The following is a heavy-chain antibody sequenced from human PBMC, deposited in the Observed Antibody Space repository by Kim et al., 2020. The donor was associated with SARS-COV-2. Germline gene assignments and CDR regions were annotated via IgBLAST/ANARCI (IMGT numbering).Heavy chain of an antibody. Sequence: KSRVTISVDKSKNQFSLKLSSVTAADTAVYYCARVTGDYVPYYYYGMDVWGQGTTVTVSS. V-gene: IGHV4-4*02. CDR3: ARVTGDYVPYYYYGMDV. J-gene: IGHJ6*02. D-gene: IGHD4-17*01.